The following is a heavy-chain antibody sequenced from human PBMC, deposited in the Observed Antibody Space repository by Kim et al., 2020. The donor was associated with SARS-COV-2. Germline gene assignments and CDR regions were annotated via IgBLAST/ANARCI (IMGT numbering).Heavy chain of an antibody. CDR2: INHSGST. J-gene: IGHJ3*02. Sequence: SETLSLTCAVYGGSFSGYYWSWIRQPPGKGLEWIGEINHSGSTNYNPSLKSRVTISVDTSKNQFSLKLSSVTAADTAVYYCAGIYHNLDAFDIWGQGTMVTVSS. D-gene: IGHD2-2*01. CDR1: GGSFSGYY. CDR3: AGIYHNLDAFDI. V-gene: IGHV4-34*01.